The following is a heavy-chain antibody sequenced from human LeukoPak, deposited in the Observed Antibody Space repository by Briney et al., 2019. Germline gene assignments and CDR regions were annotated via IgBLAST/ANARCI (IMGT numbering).Heavy chain of an antibody. CDR2: ISSSGGST. Sequence: PGGSLRLSCAASGFTFSSYAMSWVRQAPGKGLEWVSGISSSGGSTYYADSVKGRFTISRDNSKNTLYLQMNSLRAEDTAVYYCAKEPTRGCYDSSGYFDYWGQGTLVTVSS. D-gene: IGHD3-22*01. CDR1: GFTFSSYA. V-gene: IGHV3-23*01. J-gene: IGHJ4*02. CDR3: AKEPTRGCYDSSGYFDY.